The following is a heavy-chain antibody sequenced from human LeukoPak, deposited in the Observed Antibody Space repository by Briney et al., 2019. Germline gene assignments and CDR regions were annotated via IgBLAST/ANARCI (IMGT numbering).Heavy chain of an antibody. J-gene: IGHJ5*02. D-gene: IGHD3-22*01. CDR1: GGTFSSYA. CDR3: ARAVIEYYYDSSGYSNWFDP. CDR2: IIPIVGTA. Sequence: SVKVSCKASGGTFSSYAISWVRQAPGQGLEWMGGIIPIVGTANYAQTFQGRVTITTDESTSTAYMELSSLRSEDSAVYYCARAVIEYYYDSSGYSNWFDPWGQGTLVTVSS. V-gene: IGHV1-69*05.